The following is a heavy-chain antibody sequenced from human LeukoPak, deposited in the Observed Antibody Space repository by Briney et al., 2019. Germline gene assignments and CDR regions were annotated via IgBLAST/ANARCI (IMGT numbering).Heavy chain of an antibody. Sequence: SVKVSCKASGYTFTGYYMHWVRQAPGQGLEWMGGIIPIFGTANYAQKFQGRVTITADESTSTAYMELSSLRSEDTAVYYCAIQSVAAAGTRDYWGQGTLVTVSS. D-gene: IGHD6-13*01. J-gene: IGHJ4*02. CDR2: IIPIFGTA. CDR1: GYTFTGYY. V-gene: IGHV1-69*13. CDR3: AIQSVAAAGTRDY.